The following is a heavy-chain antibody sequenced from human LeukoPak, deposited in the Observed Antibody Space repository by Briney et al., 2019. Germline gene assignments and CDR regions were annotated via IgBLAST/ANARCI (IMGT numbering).Heavy chain of an antibody. Sequence: GESPRISCKGSGYSFTSYWISWVRQMPGKGLEWMGRIDPSDSYTNYSPSFQGHVTISADKSISTAYLQWSSLKASDTAMYYCATIGYCSGGSCYPAPPHFDYWGQGTLVTVSS. CDR1: GYSFTSYW. D-gene: IGHD2-15*01. J-gene: IGHJ4*02. V-gene: IGHV5-10-1*01. CDR2: IDPSDSYT. CDR3: ATIGYCSGGSCYPAPPHFDY.